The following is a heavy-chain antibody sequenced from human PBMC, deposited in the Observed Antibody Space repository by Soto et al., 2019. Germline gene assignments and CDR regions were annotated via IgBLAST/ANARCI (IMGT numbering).Heavy chain of an antibody. D-gene: IGHD3-16*02. CDR1: GGSVNTGYW. Sequence: ETLSLTCSFSGGSVNTGYWWSWVRQPPGKGLEWIVEVHHSGTTNYIQSLTSRLTMSVDKSSKQVSLELTSVADADTAVYYCARGVSYRWVYWGQGTLVTVSS. CDR2: VHHSGTT. V-gene: IGHV4-4*02. J-gene: IGHJ4*02. CDR3: ARGVSYRWVY.